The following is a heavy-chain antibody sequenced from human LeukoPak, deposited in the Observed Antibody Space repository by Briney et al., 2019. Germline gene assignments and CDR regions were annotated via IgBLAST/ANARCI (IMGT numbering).Heavy chain of an antibody. CDR1: GGSISSYY. D-gene: IGHD3-9*01. J-gene: IGHJ4*02. Sequence: SETLSLTCTVSGGSISSYYWSWIRQPPGKGLEWIGYIYYSGSTNYNPSLKSRVTISVDTSKNQFSLKLSSVTAADTAVYYCARLGRDYDILAGYYHPPLWGQGTLVTVSS. CDR2: IYYSGST. V-gene: IGHV4-59*08. CDR3: ARLGRDYDILAGYYHPPL.